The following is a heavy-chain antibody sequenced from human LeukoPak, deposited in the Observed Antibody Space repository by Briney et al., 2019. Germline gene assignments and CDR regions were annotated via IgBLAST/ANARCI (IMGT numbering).Heavy chain of an antibody. J-gene: IGHJ5*02. CDR1: GYAICCGYF. Sequence: PSETMCLTCAVSGYAICCGYFSGWIRQPPVKGLERTGSIYQSGRTSSHPSLKRRCTMSVDTAKTQFSLKLSPVTAADTAVYYCARHVSYDSIGSHWGGFDPWGQGTLVTVSS. D-gene: IGHD3-22*01. V-gene: IGHV4-38-2*01. CDR3: ARHVSYDSIGSHWGGFDP. CDR2: IYQSGRT.